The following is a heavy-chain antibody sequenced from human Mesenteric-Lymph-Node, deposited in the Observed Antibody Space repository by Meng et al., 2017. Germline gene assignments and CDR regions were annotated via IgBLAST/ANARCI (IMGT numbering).Heavy chain of an antibody. CDR1: GHTFTSYY. Sequence: VQLAELWDDVNKPGAAVKLYHKASGHTFTSYYTHWGRQAPGKGLEWMAIINPRGGSTSYAQKFQGRVTMTRDTSTSTVYMELRSLRSDDTAVYYCARGILWFGEFQENNWFDPWGQGTLVTVSS. J-gene: IGHJ5*02. CDR3: ARGILWFGEFQENNWFDP. CDR2: INPRGGST. D-gene: IGHD3-10*01. V-gene: IGHV1-46*01.